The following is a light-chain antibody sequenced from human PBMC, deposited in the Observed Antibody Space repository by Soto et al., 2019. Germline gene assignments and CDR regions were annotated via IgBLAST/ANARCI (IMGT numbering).Light chain of an antibody. CDR2: EVT. J-gene: IGLJ2*01. CDR1: SNDVGGYNS. Sequence: QSALTQPASVSGSPGQSITISCTGTSNDVGGYNSVSWYQHHPGKVPRLLIYEVTYRPSGVPSRFSGSRSGNTASLTISGLQPEDEADYYCSSYTSSITLLIFGGGTKLTVL. CDR3: SSYTSSITLLI. V-gene: IGLV2-14*01.